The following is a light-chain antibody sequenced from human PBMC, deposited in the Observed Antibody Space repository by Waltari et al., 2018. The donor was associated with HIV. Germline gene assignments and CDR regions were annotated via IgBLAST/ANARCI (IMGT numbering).Light chain of an antibody. J-gene: IGKJ2*01. CDR2: DAS. V-gene: IGKV3-20*01. Sequence: EIVLTQSPGPLSLPAGARATLTCGASQSVSNHYLVWYQQKPGQAPRLLIYDASSRATGIPDRFSGSGSGTDFTLTISRLEPEDSAVYYCQQYGSSPPYTFGQGTKLEIK. CDR3: QQYGSSPPYT. CDR1: QSVSNHY.